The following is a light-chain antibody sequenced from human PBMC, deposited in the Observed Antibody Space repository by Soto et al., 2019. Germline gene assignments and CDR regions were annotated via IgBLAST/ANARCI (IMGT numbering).Light chain of an antibody. CDR1: RNVGSK. Sequence: EIVMTQSPSTLSVSPGERATLSCRASRNVGSKLAWYQQKPGQAPSLLIYGGSSRATGIPVRFSGSGSETDFTLTITRLEPEDFAVYYCQQYSSSRTFGQGTKVDI. V-gene: IGKV3-20*01. J-gene: IGKJ1*01. CDR3: QQYSSSRT. CDR2: GGS.